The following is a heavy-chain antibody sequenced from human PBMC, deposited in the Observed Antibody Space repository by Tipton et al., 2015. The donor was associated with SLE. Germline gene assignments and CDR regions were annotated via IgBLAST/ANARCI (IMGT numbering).Heavy chain of an antibody. CDR3: ARDLGSSWIDY. CDR1: GGSIRSHY. CDR2: IYYSGST. V-gene: IGHV4-59*11. Sequence: LRLSCTVSGGSIRSHYWSWIRQFPGKGLEYIGGIYYSGSTNYNPSLKSRVTISVDTSKNQFSLKLSSVTAADTAVYYCARDLGSSWIDYWGQGTLVTVSS. D-gene: IGHD6-13*01. J-gene: IGHJ4*02.